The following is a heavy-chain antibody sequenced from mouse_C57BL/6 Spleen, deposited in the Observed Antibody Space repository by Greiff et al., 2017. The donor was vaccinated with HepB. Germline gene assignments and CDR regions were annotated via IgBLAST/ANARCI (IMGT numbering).Heavy chain of an antibody. CDR2: IDPANGNT. CDR3: ARSPYYSNYNFDY. D-gene: IGHD2-5*01. CDR1: GFNIKNTY. V-gene: IGHV14-3*01. J-gene: IGHJ2*01. Sequence: VQLQQSVAELVRPGASVKLSCTASGFNIKNTYMHWVKQRPEQGLEWIGRIDPANGNTKYAPKFQGKANITADTYSNTAYLQLSSLTSEDTAIYYCARSPYYSNYNFDYWGQGTTLTVSS.